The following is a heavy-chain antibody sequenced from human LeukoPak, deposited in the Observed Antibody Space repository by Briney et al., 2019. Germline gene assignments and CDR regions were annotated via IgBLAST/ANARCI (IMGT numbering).Heavy chain of an antibody. V-gene: IGHV4-39*07. CDR3: ARSPSGSSSRWFDP. J-gene: IGHJ5*02. D-gene: IGHD1-26*01. Sequence: SETLSLTCTVSGGSVSSTSYWWGWIRQPPGKGLEWIGSIYYSGSTYYNPSLESRVTISVDTSKNQFSLKLSPVTAADTAVYYCARSPSGSSSRWFDPWGQGTLVTVSS. CDR2: IYYSGST. CDR1: GGSVSSTSYW.